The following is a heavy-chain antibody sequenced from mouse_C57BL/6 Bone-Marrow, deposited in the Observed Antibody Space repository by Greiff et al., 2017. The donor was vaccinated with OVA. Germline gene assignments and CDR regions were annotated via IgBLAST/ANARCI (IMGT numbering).Heavy chain of an antibody. D-gene: IGHD1-1*01. J-gene: IGHJ3*01. CDR2: ISSGGSYT. Sequence: EVKLMESGGDLVKPGGSLKLSCAASGFTFSSYGMSWVRQTPDKRLEWVATISSGGSYTYYPDSVKGRFTISRDNAKNTLYLQMSSLKSEDTAMYYCARGYYYGSSPSFAYWGQGTLVTVSA. V-gene: IGHV5-6*01. CDR3: ARGYYYGSSPSFAY. CDR1: GFTFSSYG.